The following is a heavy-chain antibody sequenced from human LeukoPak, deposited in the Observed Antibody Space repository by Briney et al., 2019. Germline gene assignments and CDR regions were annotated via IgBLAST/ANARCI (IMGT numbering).Heavy chain of an antibody. CDR3: ARGSSLYDY. D-gene: IGHD6-13*01. V-gene: IGHV4-61*02. J-gene: IGHJ4*02. Sequence: SETLSLTCTVSGGSISRGGFYWTWMRQPAGKGLEWIGRVFTSGSTNYSPPLESRVTISIDTSKNQFSLKLKSVTAADTAVYYCARGSSLYDYWGQGTLVTVSS. CDR2: VFTSGST. CDR1: GGSISRGGFY.